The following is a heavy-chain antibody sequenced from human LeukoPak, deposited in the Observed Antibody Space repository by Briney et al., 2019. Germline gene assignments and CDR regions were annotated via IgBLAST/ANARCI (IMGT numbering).Heavy chain of an antibody. V-gene: IGHV4-59*01. D-gene: IGHD1-26*01. CDR2: IYYSGST. J-gene: IGHJ4*02. CDR3: AGGEQGSYDY. CDR1: GGSISSYY. Sequence: SETLSLTCTVSGGSISSYYWSWIRQPPGKGLEWIGYIYYSGSTNYNPSLKSRVTISVDTSKNQFSLKLSSVTAADTAVYYCAGGEQGSYDYWGQGTLVTVSS.